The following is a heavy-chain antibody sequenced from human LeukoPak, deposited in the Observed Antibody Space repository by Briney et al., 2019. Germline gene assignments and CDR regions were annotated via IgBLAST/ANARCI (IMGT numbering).Heavy chain of an antibody. V-gene: IGHV3-53*01. CDR1: GFTVSSNY. Sequence: GGSLRLSCAASGFTVSSNYMSWVRRAPGKGLEWVSVIYSGGSTYYADSVKGRFTISRDNSKNTLYLQMNSLRAEDTAVYYCARDQRRYDILTGYYYYGMDVWGQGTTVTVSS. D-gene: IGHD3-9*01. CDR2: IYSGGST. CDR3: ARDQRRYDILTGYYYYGMDV. J-gene: IGHJ6*02.